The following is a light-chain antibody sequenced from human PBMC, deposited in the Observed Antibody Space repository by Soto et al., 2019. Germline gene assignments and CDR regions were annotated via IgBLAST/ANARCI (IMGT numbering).Light chain of an antibody. V-gene: IGKV1-8*01. CDR1: QGISSY. J-gene: IGKJ4*01. Sequence: AIRMTQSPSSFSASTGDRVTITCRASQGISSYLAWYQQKPGKAPKLLIYAASTLQSGVPSRFSGSGSGTDFTLTISCLQSEDFANYYCQQYYSYPPGFGGGTKVEIK. CDR3: QQYYSYPPG. CDR2: AAS.